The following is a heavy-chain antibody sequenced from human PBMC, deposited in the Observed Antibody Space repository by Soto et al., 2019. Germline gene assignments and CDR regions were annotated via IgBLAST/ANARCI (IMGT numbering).Heavy chain of an antibody. CDR2: VNHSGEA. CDR1: GGSFRNYY. V-gene: IGHV4-34*01. CDR3: ARLSGYSSGWSSANWFDP. D-gene: IGHD6-19*01. Sequence: SETLSLTCGVYGGSFRNYYWIWVRQPPGKGLEWIGEVNHSGEATYNPSLQSRVSISLDTSNNHFSLKLSSVTAADTAVYYCARLSGYSSGWSSANWFDPWGQGTLVTVSS. J-gene: IGHJ5*02.